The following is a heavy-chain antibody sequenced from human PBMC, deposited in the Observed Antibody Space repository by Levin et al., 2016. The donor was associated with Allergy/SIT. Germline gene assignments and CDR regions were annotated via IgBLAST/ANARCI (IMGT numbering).Heavy chain of an antibody. CDR3: AREDGDGMDV. V-gene: IGHV3-21*01. D-gene: IGHD4-17*01. CDR2: ISSSSSYI. Sequence: WIRQPPGKGLEWVSSISSSSSYIYYADSVKGRFTISRDNAKNSLYLQMNSLRAEDTAVYYCAREDGDGMDVWGQGTTVTVSS. J-gene: IGHJ6*02.